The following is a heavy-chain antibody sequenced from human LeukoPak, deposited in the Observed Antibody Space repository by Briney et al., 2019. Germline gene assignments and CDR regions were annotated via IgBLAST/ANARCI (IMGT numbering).Heavy chain of an antibody. CDR2: IYYSGST. Sequence: SQTLSLTCTLSRRSINSRCYYWSWIRQHPGKGLEGFGYIYYSGSTYYNPSLKSRVTISVDTSKNQFSLTLSSVTAADTAVYYCAREATAHPYNWFDPWGQGTLVTVSS. CDR3: AREATAHPYNWFDP. V-gene: IGHV4-31*03. J-gene: IGHJ5*02. CDR1: RRSINSRCYY. D-gene: IGHD5-18*01.